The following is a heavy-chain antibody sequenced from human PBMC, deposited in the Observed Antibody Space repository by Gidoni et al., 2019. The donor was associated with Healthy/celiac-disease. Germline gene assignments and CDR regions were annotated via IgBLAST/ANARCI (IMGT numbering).Heavy chain of an antibody. CDR1: GGSISGYY. V-gene: IGHV4-59*01. J-gene: IGHJ4*02. CDR2: IYYSGST. D-gene: IGHD3-3*01. CDR3: ARENYDFGSGYYRQAGFDY. Sequence: QVQLQESGSGLVKPSETLSLTCTVSGGSISGYYWRWLRQPPGKGLDWIGYIYYSGSTNYNPSLKSQVTISVDTSKNQFSLKLSSVTAADTAVYYCARENYDFGSGYYRQAGFDYWGQGTLVTVSS.